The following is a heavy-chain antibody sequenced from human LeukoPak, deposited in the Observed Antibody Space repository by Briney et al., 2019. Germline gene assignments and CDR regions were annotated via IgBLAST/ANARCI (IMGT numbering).Heavy chain of an antibody. D-gene: IGHD2/OR15-2a*01. CDR2: ISQDGSEK. CDR1: GFTIGSYW. V-gene: IGHV3-7*01. J-gene: IGHJ3*01. Sequence: GGSLRLSCAGSGFTIGSYWMSWVRQAPGKGLECVANISQDGSEKYYVDSVKGRLTISRDNAKNSLYLQMNSLRAEDTGIYYCARAGYYGDDAFDLWGQGTMVTVSS. CDR3: ARAGYYGDDAFDL.